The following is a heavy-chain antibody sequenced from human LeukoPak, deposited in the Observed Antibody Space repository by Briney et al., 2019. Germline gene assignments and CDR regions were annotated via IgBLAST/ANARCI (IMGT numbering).Heavy chain of an antibody. CDR2: IKQDGSGK. J-gene: IGHJ4*02. Sequence: GGSLRLSCAASGFTFSSYWMSWVRQAPGKGLEWVANIKQDGSGKYYVDSVKGRFTISRDNAKNSLHLQMNSLRAEVTAVYYCARAVSYDSSGYYRGGYFDYWGQGTLVTVSS. CDR1: GFTFSSYW. D-gene: IGHD3-22*01. V-gene: IGHV3-7*01. CDR3: ARAVSYDSSGYYRGGYFDY.